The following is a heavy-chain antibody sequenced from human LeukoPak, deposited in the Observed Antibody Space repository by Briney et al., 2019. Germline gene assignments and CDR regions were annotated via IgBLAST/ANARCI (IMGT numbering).Heavy chain of an antibody. Sequence: ASVTVSFTGSLYTFTSYDINGVRQATGQEGEWMGWMHPNRGNTDYLQKFQGGVTIPRKTPISTAYIELSSLRSEDTAVYYWARGGLIAVAPDAFDIWGQGTMVTVSS. CDR2: MHPNRGNT. V-gene: IGHV1-8*03. CDR3: ARGGLIAVAPDAFDI. D-gene: IGHD6-19*01. J-gene: IGHJ3*02. CDR1: LYTFTSYD.